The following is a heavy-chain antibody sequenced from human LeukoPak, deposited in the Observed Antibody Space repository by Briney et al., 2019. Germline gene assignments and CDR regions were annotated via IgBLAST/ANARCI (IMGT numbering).Heavy chain of an antibody. J-gene: IGHJ6*02. CDR3: ASGSGYDPYYYGMDV. CDR2: IIPILGIA. CDR1: GGTFSSYA. V-gene: IGHV1-69*04. D-gene: IGHD5-12*01. Sequence: ASVTVSFKASGGTFSSYAISWVRQAPGQGLEWMGRIIPILGIANYARKFQGRVTITADKSTSTAYMELSSLRSEDTAVYYCASGSGYDPYYYGMDVWGQGTTVTVSS.